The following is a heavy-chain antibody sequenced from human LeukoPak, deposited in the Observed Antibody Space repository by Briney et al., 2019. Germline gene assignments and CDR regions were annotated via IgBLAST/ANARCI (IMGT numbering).Heavy chain of an antibody. CDR1: ELTASNTY. CDR2: IYIGGSA. CDR3: ARCKIGSHFDY. J-gene: IGHJ4*02. V-gene: IGHV3-53*01. D-gene: IGHD1-26*01. Sequence: GGSLRLSCAASELTASNTYMSWGRQAPGKGLEWVSVIYIGGSAYYGDSVKGRFTISRDSSENTVYLQMTSLRVEDTAVYYCARCKIGSHFDYWGQGTLVTVSS.